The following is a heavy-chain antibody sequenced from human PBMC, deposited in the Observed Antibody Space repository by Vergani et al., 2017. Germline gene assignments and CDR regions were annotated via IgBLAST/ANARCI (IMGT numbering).Heavy chain of an antibody. CDR2: ISYDGSDK. D-gene: IGHD1-14*01. CDR1: GLTFSSYG. CDR3: AKDPASPTLTSDYYYYYGMDV. J-gene: IGHJ6*02. Sequence: QVQLVESGGGVVQPGRSLRLSCAASGLTFSSYGMHWVRQAPGKGLEWVAVISYDGSDKYYADSVKGRFTISRDNSKNTLYLQMNSLRAEDTAVYYCAKDPASPTLTSDYYYYYGMDVWGQGTTVTVSS. V-gene: IGHV3-30*18.